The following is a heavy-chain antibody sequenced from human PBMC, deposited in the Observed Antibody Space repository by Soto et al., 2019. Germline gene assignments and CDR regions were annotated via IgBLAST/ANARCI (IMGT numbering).Heavy chain of an antibody. J-gene: IGHJ6*02. CDR2: ISGSGTTT. Sequence: EVQLVESGGGLVQPGGSLRLSCAASGFTFSSFEMNWVRQAPGKGLEWVSYISGSGTTTYYADSVKGRFTTSRDNAKNSLYLQMNTLGAEDTALYYCARDSRNSYGFDVWGQGTTVTVSS. CDR3: ARDSRNSYGFDV. V-gene: IGHV3-48*03. CDR1: GFTFSSFE.